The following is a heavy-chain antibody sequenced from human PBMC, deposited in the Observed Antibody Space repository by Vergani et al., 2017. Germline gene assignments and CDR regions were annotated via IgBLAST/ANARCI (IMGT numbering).Heavy chain of an antibody. D-gene: IGHD6-19*01. CDR2: IHYSENT. V-gene: IGHV4-59*11. Sequence: QVQLQESGPGLLKSSETLSLTCSVSFDSIRNLYCNWIRQPPGKGLEWIGSIHYSENTNYNPSLKTRVTISVDTSKNQFSLTLTSVTAADTAVSYCASDTHSGQRADRWGQGILVTVTS. J-gene: IGHJ5*02. CDR3: ASDTHSGQRADR. CDR1: FDSIRNLY.